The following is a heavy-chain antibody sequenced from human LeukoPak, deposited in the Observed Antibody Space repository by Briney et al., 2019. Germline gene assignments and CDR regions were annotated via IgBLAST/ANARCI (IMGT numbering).Heavy chain of an antibody. CDR3: ARHIAAAGTRADY. CDR2: INHSGST. J-gene: IGHJ4*02. CDR1: GGSLSGYY. V-gene: IGHV4-34*01. Sequence: SETLSLTCTVSGGSLSGYYWSWIRQPPGKGLEWIGEINHSGSTNYNPSLKSRVTISVDTSKNQFSLKLSSVTAADTAVYYCARHIAAAGTRADYWGQGTLVTVSS. D-gene: IGHD6-13*01.